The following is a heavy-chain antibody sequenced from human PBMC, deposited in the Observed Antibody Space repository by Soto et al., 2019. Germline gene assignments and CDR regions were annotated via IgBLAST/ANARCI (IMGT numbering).Heavy chain of an antibody. CDR3: AHRLQSSGNGWDSGAFNM. Sequence: QITLKESAPARVKPTQSLALTCTFSGFSLATSGVGVGWIRQPPGKALELLALIYWDDDKYYSPSLKNRFTITKDTSNNQVVLIMTNMDPVDTGTYYCAHRLQSSGNGWDSGAFNMWGQGTMVTVSS. CDR1: GFSLATSGVG. V-gene: IGHV2-5*02. D-gene: IGHD4-4*01. CDR2: IYWDDDK. J-gene: IGHJ3*02.